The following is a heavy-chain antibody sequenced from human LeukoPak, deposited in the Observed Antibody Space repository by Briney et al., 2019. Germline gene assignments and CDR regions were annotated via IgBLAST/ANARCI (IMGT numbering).Heavy chain of an antibody. CDR1: GFTFSSYG. D-gene: IGHD5-18*01. CDR3: ARGKAMVIFDY. CDR2: IWYDGSNK. V-gene: IGHV3-33*01. Sequence: GGSLRLSCAASGFTFSSYGMHWVRQAPGKGLEWVAVIWYDGSNKYYADSVKGRFTISRDNSKNTLYLQMNSLRAEDAAVYYCARGKAMVIFDYWGQGTLVTVSS. J-gene: IGHJ4*02.